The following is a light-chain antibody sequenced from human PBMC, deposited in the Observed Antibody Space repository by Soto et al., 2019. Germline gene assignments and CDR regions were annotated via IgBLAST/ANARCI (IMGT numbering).Light chain of an antibody. CDR2: DAS. CDR3: QQRSNWPVT. V-gene: IGKV3-11*01. CDR1: QSVSSY. J-gene: IGKJ1*01. Sequence: EIVLTQSPGTLSLSPGERATLSCRASQSVSSYLAWYKQKPGQAPRLLIYDASTRATGISARFSGSGSGTDFTLTISSLEPEDFAMYYCQQRSNWPVTFGQGTKVDIK.